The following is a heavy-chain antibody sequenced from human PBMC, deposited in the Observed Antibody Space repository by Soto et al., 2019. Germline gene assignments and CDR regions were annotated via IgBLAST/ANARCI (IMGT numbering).Heavy chain of an antibody. CDR2: ISSSSSYI. D-gene: IGHD6-13*01. V-gene: IGHV3-21*01. J-gene: IGHJ4*02. CDR1: GFTFSSYS. Sequence: GGSLRLSCAASGFTFSSYSMNWVRQAPGKGLEWVSSISSSSSYIYYADSVKGRFTISRDNAKNSLYLQMNSLRAEDTAVYYCARDSRKIRQQLAYWGQGTLVTVSS. CDR3: ARDSRKIRQQLAY.